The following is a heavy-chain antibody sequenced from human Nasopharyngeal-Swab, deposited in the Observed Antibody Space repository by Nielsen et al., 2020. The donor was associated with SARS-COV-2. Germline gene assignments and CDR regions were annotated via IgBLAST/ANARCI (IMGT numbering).Heavy chain of an antibody. D-gene: IGHD6-13*01. Sequence: GGSRNLSCKGSGYSFTSYWMGWVRQMPGKGLEWMGISYPGDSDTRYSPSFQGQVTISADKSISTAYLQWSSLKASDTAMYYCARGLIAAAGIFDYWGQGTLVTVSS. V-gene: IGHV5-51*01. CDR1: GYSFTSYW. J-gene: IGHJ4*02. CDR2: SYPGDSDT. CDR3: ARGLIAAAGIFDY.